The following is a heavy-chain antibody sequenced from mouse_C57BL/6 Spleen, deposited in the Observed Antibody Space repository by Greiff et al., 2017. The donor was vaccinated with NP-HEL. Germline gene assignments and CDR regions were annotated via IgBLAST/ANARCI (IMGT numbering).Heavy chain of an antibody. J-gene: IGHJ1*03. V-gene: IGHV1-18*01. CDR3: ARQRGFYGSSLTGYFDV. CDR2: INPNNGGT. Sequence: EVQLQQSGPELVKPGASVKIPCKASGYTFTDYNMDWVKQSHGKSLEWIGDINPNNGGTIYNQKFKGKATLTVDKSSSTAYMELRSLTSEDTAVYYCARQRGFYGSSLTGYFDVWGTGTTVTVSS. CDR1: GYTFTDYN. D-gene: IGHD1-1*01.